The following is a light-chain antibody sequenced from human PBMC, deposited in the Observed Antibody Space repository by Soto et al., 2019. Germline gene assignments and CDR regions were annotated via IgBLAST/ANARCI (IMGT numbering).Light chain of an antibody. CDR1: SSNIGNTY. CDR3: AAWDDSLSGHVV. Sequence: QSVLTQPPSASGTPGQRVTISCSGSSSNIGNTYVSWYQQLPRTAPKLLIYRNNQRPSGVPDRFSGSKSGTSASLAISGLRCEDEADYYCAAWDDSLSGHVVFGGGTQLTVL. J-gene: IGLJ2*01. V-gene: IGLV1-47*01. CDR2: RNN.